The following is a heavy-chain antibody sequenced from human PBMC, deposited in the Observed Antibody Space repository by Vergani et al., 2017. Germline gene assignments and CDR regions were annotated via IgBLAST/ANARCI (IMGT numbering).Heavy chain of an antibody. Sequence: QVQLQESGPGLVKPSQTLSLTCTVSGGSISSSSYYWGWIRQPPGKGLEWIGSIYYSGSTYYNPSLKSRVTISVDTSKNQFSLKLSSVTAADTAVYYCAREGGGLWSGSYYYYGMDVWGQGTTVTVSS. CDR2: IYYSGST. CDR1: GGSISSSSYY. V-gene: IGHV4-39*07. J-gene: IGHJ6*02. D-gene: IGHD3-10*01. CDR3: AREGGGLWSGSYYYYGMDV.